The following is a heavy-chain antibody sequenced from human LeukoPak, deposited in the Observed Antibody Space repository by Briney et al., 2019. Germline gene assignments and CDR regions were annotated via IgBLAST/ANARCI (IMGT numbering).Heavy chain of an antibody. CDR3: ARHGRRQLVPDY. Sequence: PSETLSLTCAVHGGSFSGHYWSWIRHPPGKGLEWIGEINHSGSTNYNPSLKSRVTISVDTSKNQFSLKLSSVTAADTAVYYCARHGRRQLVPDYWGQGTLVTVSS. D-gene: IGHD6-13*01. J-gene: IGHJ4*02. CDR2: INHSGST. V-gene: IGHV4-34*01. CDR1: GGSFSGHY.